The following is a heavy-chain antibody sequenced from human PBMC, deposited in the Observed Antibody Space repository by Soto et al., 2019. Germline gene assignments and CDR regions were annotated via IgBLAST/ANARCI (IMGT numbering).Heavy chain of an antibody. V-gene: IGHV3-21*06. Sequence: GGCMRLSCAASGLTFTRYSMNWVRPAPGKGLEWVSSISSTTNYIYYGDSMKGRFTISRDNAKNSLYLEMNSLRAEDTAVYYCARESEDLTSNFDYWGQGTLVTVSS. CDR2: ISSTTNYI. CDR1: GLTFTRYS. CDR3: ARESEDLTSNFDY. J-gene: IGHJ4*02.